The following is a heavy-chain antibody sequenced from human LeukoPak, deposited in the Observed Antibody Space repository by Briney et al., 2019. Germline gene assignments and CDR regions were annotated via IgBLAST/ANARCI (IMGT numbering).Heavy chain of an antibody. CDR2: INHSGST. Sequence: PSETLSLTCAVYDGSFSAYYWTWIRQPPGKGLEWIGEINHSGSTNYNPSLKSRVTLSVDTSKNQFSLKLSSVTAADTAVYYCARDRYYYDSSGYSYFDYWGQGTLVTVSS. CDR3: ARDRYYYDSSGYSYFDY. D-gene: IGHD3-22*01. CDR1: DGSFSAYY. J-gene: IGHJ4*02. V-gene: IGHV4-34*01.